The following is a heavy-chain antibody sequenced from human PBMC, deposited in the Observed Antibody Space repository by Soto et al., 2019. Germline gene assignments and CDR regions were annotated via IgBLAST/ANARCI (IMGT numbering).Heavy chain of an antibody. CDR3: ARPYSSSWTNYYYYGMDV. V-gene: IGHV1-69*01. Sequence: QVQLVQSGAEVKKPGSSVKVSCKASGGTFSSYAISWVRQAPGQGREWMGGIIPIFGTANYAQKFQGRVTITADESTSTAYMELSSLRSEDTAVYYCARPYSSSWTNYYYYGMDVWGQGTTVTVSS. J-gene: IGHJ6*02. CDR1: GGTFSSYA. D-gene: IGHD6-13*01. CDR2: IIPIFGTA.